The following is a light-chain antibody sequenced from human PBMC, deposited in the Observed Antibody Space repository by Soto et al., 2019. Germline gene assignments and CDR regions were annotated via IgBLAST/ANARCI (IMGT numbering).Light chain of an antibody. V-gene: IGKV1-6*01. Sequence: AIQLTQSPSSLSASVGDRVTITCRASQDIRVDLGWYQQRPGKAPKVLIFAASTLRSGVPSRFSGSGSGTEFTLTINSLQPEDFATYYCLQDYSYPLTFGQGTKVEVK. CDR1: QDIRVD. CDR2: AAS. J-gene: IGKJ1*01. CDR3: LQDYSYPLT.